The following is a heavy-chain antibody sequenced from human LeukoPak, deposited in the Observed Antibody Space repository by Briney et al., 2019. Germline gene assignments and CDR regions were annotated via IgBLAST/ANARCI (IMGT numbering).Heavy chain of an antibody. V-gene: IGHV3-23*01. CDR3: AKSDYFDS. CDR1: GLSFSNYA. Sequence: GGSLRLSCAASGLSFSNYAMYWVRQAPGKGLEWVSGISGIGGKTYYADSVKGRFTISRDNARNTLYLQMNSLRAEDTAVYYCAKSDYFDSWGQGTLVTVSS. J-gene: IGHJ4*02. CDR2: ISGIGGKT.